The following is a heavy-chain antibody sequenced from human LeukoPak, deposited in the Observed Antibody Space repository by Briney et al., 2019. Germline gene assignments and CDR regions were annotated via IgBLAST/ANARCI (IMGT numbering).Heavy chain of an antibody. D-gene: IGHD1-26*01. CDR2: ISGSAGCT. CDR3: AKKWGVGTTTLDYFDY. CDR1: GFTFSNYA. Sequence: GGSLRLSCAASGFTFSNYAMSWVRQAPGKGLEWVSGISGSAGCTYYADSVKGRFTISRDNSKNTLYLQMNSLTDDDTAVYYCAKKWGVGTTTLDYFDYWGQGTLVTVSS. V-gene: IGHV3-23*01. J-gene: IGHJ4*02.